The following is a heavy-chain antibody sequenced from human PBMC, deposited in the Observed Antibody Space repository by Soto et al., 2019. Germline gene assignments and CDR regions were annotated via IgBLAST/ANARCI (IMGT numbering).Heavy chain of an antibody. J-gene: IGHJ6*02. D-gene: IGHD3-3*01. Sequence: EVQLVESGGGLVQPGGSLRLSCAASGFSFNYYWMHWVRQVPGKGLVWVSRMNGDGTSTDYADSVKGRFTISRDNAKNTLYLQMISLTAEDTAVYYCPRVGYDFWSCHYDYAMYVWGQGTTVTLPS. V-gene: IGHV3-74*01. CDR3: PRVGYDFWSCHYDYAMYV. CDR1: GFSFNYYW. CDR2: MNGDGTST.